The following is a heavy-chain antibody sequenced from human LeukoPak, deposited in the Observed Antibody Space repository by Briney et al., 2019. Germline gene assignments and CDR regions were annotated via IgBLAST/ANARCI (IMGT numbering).Heavy chain of an antibody. CDR2: IWYDGRNK. CDR1: GFQFSNYG. J-gene: IGHJ4*02. CDR3: ARDCDLYGSGSYPNYFDY. V-gene: IGHV3-33*01. D-gene: IGHD3-10*01. Sequence: PGGSLRLSCAASGFQFSNYGMHWVRQAPGKGLEWVAVIWYDGRNKDYVDSVKGRFTISRDNSNNTLYLQMNSLRAEDTAVYYCARDCDLYGSGSYPNYFDYWGQGTLVTVSS.